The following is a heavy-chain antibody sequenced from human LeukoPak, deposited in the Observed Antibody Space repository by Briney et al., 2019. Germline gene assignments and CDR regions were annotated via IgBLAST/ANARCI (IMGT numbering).Heavy chain of an antibody. CDR2: IYYSGST. D-gene: IGHD6-13*01. CDR3: ARRGSSIQRFDY. Sequence: PSETLSLTCTVSGGSISSSSYYWGWIRQPPGKGLEWIGSIYYSGSTYYNPSLKSRVTISVDTSKNQFSLKLSSVTAADTAVYYCARRGSSIQRFDYWGQGTLVTVSS. CDR1: GGSISSSSYY. V-gene: IGHV4-39*01. J-gene: IGHJ4*02.